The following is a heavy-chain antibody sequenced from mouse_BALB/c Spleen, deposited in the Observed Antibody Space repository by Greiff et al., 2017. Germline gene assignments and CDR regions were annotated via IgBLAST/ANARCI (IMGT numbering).Heavy chain of an antibody. CDR1: GYTFTSYW. J-gene: IGHJ3*01. V-gene: IGHV1-7*01. D-gene: IGHD1-1*01. Sequence: VQLQQSGAELAKPGASVKMSCKASGYTFTSYWMHWVKQRPGQGLEWIGYINPSTGYTEYNQKFKDKATLTADKSSSTAYMQLSSLTSEDSAVYYCARNYGSPWFAYWGQGTLVTVSA. CDR3: ARNYGSPWFAY. CDR2: INPSTGYT.